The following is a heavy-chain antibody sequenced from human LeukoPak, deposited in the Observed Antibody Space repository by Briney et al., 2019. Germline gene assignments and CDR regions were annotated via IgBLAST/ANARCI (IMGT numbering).Heavy chain of an antibody. V-gene: IGHV1-18*01. CDR2: ISTYSTYT. CDR1: GYTFTSYG. CDR3: ATLTGDLDY. J-gene: IGHJ4*02. D-gene: IGHD7-27*01. Sequence: ASVKVSCKASGYTFTSYGISWVRQAPGQGLEWMGWISTYSTYTNYARNLQGRVTMTTDTSTSTAYLELRSLRSDDTAVYYCATLTGDLDYWGQGTLVTVSS.